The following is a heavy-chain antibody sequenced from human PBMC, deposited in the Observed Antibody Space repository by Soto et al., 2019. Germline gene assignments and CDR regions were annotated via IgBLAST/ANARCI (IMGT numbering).Heavy chain of an antibody. CDR1: GGSFSGYY. CDR2: INHSGST. Sequence: QVQLQQWGAGLLKPSETLSLTCAVYGGSFSGYYWSWIRQPPGKGLEWIGEINHSGSTHYNPSLNSRVTISVDTSKNQFSLKLSSVTAADTAVYYCARGRGIAARRPDYWGQGTLVTVSS. D-gene: IGHD6-6*01. CDR3: ARGRGIAARRPDY. V-gene: IGHV4-34*01. J-gene: IGHJ4*02.